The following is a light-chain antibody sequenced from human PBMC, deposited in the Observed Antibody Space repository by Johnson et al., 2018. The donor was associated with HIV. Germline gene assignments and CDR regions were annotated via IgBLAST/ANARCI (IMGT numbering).Light chain of an antibody. CDR3: GTWDSSLSAEV. J-gene: IGLJ1*01. Sequence: QSVLTQPPSVSAAPGQKVTISCSGNNSNIDNNYFSWYQQLPGTAPKLLIYDNHRRPLGIPDRFSGSKSGTSATLGITGLQTGDEADYYCGTWDSSLSAEVFGTGTKVTVL. V-gene: IGLV1-51*01. CDR2: DNH. CDR1: NSNIDNNY.